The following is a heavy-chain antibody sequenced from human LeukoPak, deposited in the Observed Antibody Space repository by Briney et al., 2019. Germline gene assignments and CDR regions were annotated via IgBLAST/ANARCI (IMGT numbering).Heavy chain of an antibody. CDR3: ARGEQQLVFDY. D-gene: IGHD6-13*01. CDR1: GGSISSAGYY. CDR2: IDYTGST. Sequence: SETLSLTCAVSGGSISSAGYYWGCIRQPPGKGLEWIGTIDYTGSTYYNPSLKSRVTISVDRSKNQFSLKLSSVTAADTAVYYCARGEQQLVFDYWGQGTLVTVSS. J-gene: IGHJ4*02. V-gene: IGHV4-39*07.